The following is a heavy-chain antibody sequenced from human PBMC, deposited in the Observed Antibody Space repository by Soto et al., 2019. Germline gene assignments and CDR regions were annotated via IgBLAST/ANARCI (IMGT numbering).Heavy chain of an antibody. V-gene: IGHV4-4*08. CDR2: MYFGGSF. Sequence: QMQLQESGPGLVKPSETLSLTCTVSGASVSTGYWSWIRQPPGKGLEWIGFMYFGGSFNYNPSLPRRFTISVETSKNQFSMKVTSVTAADTAVYYCARSYYDSTGFAVDPWGQGILVTVSS. J-gene: IGHJ5*02. CDR1: GASVSTGY. D-gene: IGHD3-22*01. CDR3: ARSYYDSTGFAVDP.